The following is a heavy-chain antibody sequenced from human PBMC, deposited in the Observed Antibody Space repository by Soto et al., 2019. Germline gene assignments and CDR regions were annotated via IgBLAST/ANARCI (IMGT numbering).Heavy chain of an antibody. CDR2: IYYSGST. V-gene: IGHV4-59*08. J-gene: IGHJ5*02. CDR3: ARSIAAASPNWFDP. CDR1: GGSISSYY. D-gene: IGHD6-13*01. Sequence: PSETLSLTCTVSGGSISSYYWSWIRQPPGKGLEWIGYIYYSGSTNYNPSLKSRVTISVDTSKNQFSLKLSSVTAADTAVYYCARSIAAASPNWFDPWGQGTLVTVSS.